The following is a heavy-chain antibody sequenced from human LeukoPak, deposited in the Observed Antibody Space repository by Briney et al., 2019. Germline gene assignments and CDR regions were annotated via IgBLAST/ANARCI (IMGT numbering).Heavy chain of an antibody. CDR2: ISWNSGSI. Sequence: PGGSLRLSCAASGFTFSSYAMHWVRQAPGKGLEWVSGISWNSGSIDYADSVKGRFTISRDNAKNSLYLQMNSLRAEDTALYYCAKSRGYSYGPDYWGQGTLVTISS. V-gene: IGHV3-9*01. CDR3: AKSRGYSYGPDY. D-gene: IGHD5-18*01. CDR1: GFTFSSYA. J-gene: IGHJ4*02.